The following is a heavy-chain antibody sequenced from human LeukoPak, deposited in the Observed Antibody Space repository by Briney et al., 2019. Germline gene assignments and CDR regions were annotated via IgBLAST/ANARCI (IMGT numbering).Heavy chain of an antibody. D-gene: IGHD3-3*01. CDR1: GGTFSSYA. Sequence: ASVKVSCKASGGTFSSYAISWVRQAPGQGLEWMGGIIPIFGTANYAQKFRGRVTITADESTSTAYMELSSLRSEDTAVYYCARDSMSGAHYDFWSGYYLGMDVWGQGTTVTVSS. V-gene: IGHV1-69*13. CDR2: IIPIFGTA. CDR3: ARDSMSGAHYDFWSGYYLGMDV. J-gene: IGHJ6*02.